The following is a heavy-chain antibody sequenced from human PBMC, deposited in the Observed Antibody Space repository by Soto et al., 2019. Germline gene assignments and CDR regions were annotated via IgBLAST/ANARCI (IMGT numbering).Heavy chain of an antibody. D-gene: IGHD4-4*01. CDR2: ISYDGSNK. CDR3: AKVVTTVRGGDYYYYGMDV. CDR1: GFTFSSYG. Sequence: GGSLRLSCAASGFTFSSYGMHWVRQAPGKGLEWVAVISYDGSNKYYADSVKGRFTISRDNSKNTLYLQMNSLRAEDTAVYYCAKVVTTVRGGDYYYYGMDVWGQGTTVTVSS. J-gene: IGHJ6*02. V-gene: IGHV3-30*18.